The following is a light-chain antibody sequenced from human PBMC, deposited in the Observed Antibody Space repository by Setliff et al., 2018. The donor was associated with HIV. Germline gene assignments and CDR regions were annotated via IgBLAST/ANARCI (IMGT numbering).Light chain of an antibody. CDR2: QAT. V-gene: IGLV2-23*01. CDR3: SSYVLSTNSYV. J-gene: IGLJ1*01. Sequence: ALAQPASVSGSPGQSITISCTGISSDVGKYNLVSWYQQHPGKAPKLMIYQATKWPSGVSSRFSGSRSGNTASLTISGLQAEDEADYYCSSYVLSTNSYVFGTGTKVTVL. CDR1: SSDVGKYNL.